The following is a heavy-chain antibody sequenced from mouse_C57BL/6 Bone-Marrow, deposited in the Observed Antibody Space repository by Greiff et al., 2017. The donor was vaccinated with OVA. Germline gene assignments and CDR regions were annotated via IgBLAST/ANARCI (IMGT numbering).Heavy chain of an antibody. CDR3: LATEY. J-gene: IGHJ2*01. CDR1: GYTFTDYY. D-gene: IGHD1-1*01. V-gene: IGHV1-19*01. CDR2: INPYNGGT. Sequence: EVQLQQSGPVLVKPGASVKMSCKASGYTFTDYYMNWVTQSHGKSLEWIGVINPYNGGTSYNQKFKGKATLTVDKSSSTAYMELNSLTSEDSAVYYCLATEYWGQGTTLTVSS.